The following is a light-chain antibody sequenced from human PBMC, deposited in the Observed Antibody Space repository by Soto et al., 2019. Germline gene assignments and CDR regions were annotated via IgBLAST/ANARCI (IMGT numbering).Light chain of an antibody. CDR3: KQRKSYPIT. CDR2: AAS. Sequence: DIQLTQSPSFLSASVGDRVTITCRASQDINTYLAWYQQKPGKAPKLLIFAASTLQNGVPSMFSGSGSGTEFTVTITSLQPEDFATYYCKQRKSYPITFGHGTRLEIK. CDR1: QDINTY. J-gene: IGKJ5*01. V-gene: IGKV1-9*01.